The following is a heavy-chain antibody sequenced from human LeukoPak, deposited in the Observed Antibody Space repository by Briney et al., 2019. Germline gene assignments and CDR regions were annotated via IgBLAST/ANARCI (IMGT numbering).Heavy chain of an antibody. V-gene: IGHV3-33*01. CDR2: IWYDGSNK. D-gene: IGHD3-10*01. CDR3: ARIGGSGSYSGHYFDH. Sequence: PGGSLRLSCAASGFTFSSYGMHWIRQAPGKGLEWVAVIWYDGSNKYYADSVKGRFTISRDNSKNTMYLQMNSLRAEDTAVYYCARIGGSGSYSGHYFDHWGQGTLVTVSS. J-gene: IGHJ4*02. CDR1: GFTFSSYG.